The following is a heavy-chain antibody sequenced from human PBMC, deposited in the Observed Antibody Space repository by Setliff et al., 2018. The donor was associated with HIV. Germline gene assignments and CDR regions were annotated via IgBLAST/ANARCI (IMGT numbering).Heavy chain of an antibody. CDR3: TRLRGYSYGLASYYYYYMDV. CDR2: IGSKPYGGTT. J-gene: IGHJ6*03. V-gene: IGHV3-49*04. CDR1: GFSFGDYI. D-gene: IGHD5-18*01. Sequence: PGGSLRLSCTTSGFSFGDYIMTWVRQAPGKGLEWVGFIGSKPYGGTTEYAASVKGRFTISRDDSKSIAYLQMNSLKTEDTAVYYCTRLRGYSYGLASYYYYYMDVWGKGTTVTVSS.